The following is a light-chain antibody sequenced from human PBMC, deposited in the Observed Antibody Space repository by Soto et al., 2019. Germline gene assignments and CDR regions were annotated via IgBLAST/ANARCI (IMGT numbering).Light chain of an antibody. CDR1: QSVSNSY. CDR3: QQYGSSPWT. V-gene: IGKV3-20*01. J-gene: IGKJ1*01. CDR2: GAS. Sequence: EIVLTQSPGTLSLSPGERATLSCRASQSVSNSYIAWYQRKPGQAPRLLIYGASSRATGIPDRFSGSGSGTDLTLTISRPEPEDFAVYYCQQYGSSPWTFGQGTKVEIK.